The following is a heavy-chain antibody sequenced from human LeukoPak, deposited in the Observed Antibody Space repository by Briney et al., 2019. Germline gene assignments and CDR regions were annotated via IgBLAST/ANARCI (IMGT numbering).Heavy chain of an antibody. CDR3: ARDPEILTGRFDY. D-gene: IGHD1-20*01. CDR1: GFTVSSNF. V-gene: IGHV3-53*01. CDR2: IYSGGST. Sequence: GGSLRLSCAASGFTVSSNFLSWLRQPPGKGLEWVSDIYSGGSTYYADSVKGRFTISRDNAKNSLYLQMNSLRAEDTAVYYCARDPEILTGRFDYWGQGTLVTVSS. J-gene: IGHJ4*02.